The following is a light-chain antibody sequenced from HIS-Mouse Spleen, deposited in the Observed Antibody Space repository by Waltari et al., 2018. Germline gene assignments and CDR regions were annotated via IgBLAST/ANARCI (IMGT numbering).Light chain of an antibody. CDR3: YSTDSSGNHRV. J-gene: IGLJ2*01. CDR1: ALPKKS. CDR2: EDS. Sequence: SYELTQPPSVSVSPGQTARITCPGDALPKKSAYWYQQKSGQAPALVIYEDSKRPSGIPERFSGSSSGTMATLTISGAQVEDEADYYCYSTDSSGNHRVFGGGTKLTVL. V-gene: IGLV3-10*01.